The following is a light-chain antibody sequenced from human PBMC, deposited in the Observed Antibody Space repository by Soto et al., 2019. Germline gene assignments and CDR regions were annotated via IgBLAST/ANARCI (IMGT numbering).Light chain of an antibody. CDR3: GSWDSSLSAYV. V-gene: IGLV1-51*01. CDR2: DDN. CDR1: SFNIGGTS. J-gene: IGLJ1*01. Sequence: QSVMTQPPSVSAAPGQKVTISCSGSSFNIGGTSVSWYQQLPGTAPKLLIYDDNKRPSGIPDRFSGSKSGTSATLGITGFQTGDDADYYCGSWDSSLSAYVFGTGTKLTVL.